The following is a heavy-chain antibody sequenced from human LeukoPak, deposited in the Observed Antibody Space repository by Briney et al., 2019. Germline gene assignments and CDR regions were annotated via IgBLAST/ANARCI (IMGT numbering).Heavy chain of an antibody. CDR1: GYTFISYG. V-gene: IGHV1-18*01. J-gene: IGHJ4*02. D-gene: IGHD2-2*01. Sequence: ASVKVSCKASGYTFISYGISWVRQAPGQGLEWMGWISAYNGNTNYAQKLQGRVTMTTDTSTSTAYMELRSLRSDDTAVYYCARDLGIVVVPAALDYWGQGTLVTVSS. CDR2: ISAYNGNT. CDR3: ARDLGIVVVPAALDY.